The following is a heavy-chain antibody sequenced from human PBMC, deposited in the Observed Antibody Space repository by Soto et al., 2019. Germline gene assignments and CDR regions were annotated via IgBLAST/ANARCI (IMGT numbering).Heavy chain of an antibody. CDR3: ARQIYDSDSGPNFQYYFDS. CDR2: IYHSGST. J-gene: IGHJ4*02. Sequence: SETLSLTCAVSGGSISSGGYSWSWIRQPPGKGLEWIGYIYHSGSTFYNPSLKSRVTISIDKSKNQFSLKLGSVTAADTAVYYCARQIYDSDSGPNFQYYFDSWGQGTLVTVSS. CDR1: GGSISSGGYS. D-gene: IGHD3-22*01. V-gene: IGHV4-30-2*01.